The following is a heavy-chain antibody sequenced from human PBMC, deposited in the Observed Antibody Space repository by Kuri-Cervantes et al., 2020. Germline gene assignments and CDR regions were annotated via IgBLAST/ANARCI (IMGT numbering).Heavy chain of an antibody. Sequence: GESLKISCAGTGFTFSSYGMNWVRQAPGKGLEWISSIGVSIPIYYADSVKGRFTISRDNAKNSLSLQLNSLGAEDTAIYYCARVRYNYDSSGFYTVGSYYYYFMDVWGKGTTVTVSS. CDR3: ARVRYNYDSSGFYTVGSYYYYFMDV. J-gene: IGHJ6*03. CDR1: GFTFSSYG. CDR2: IGVSIPI. V-gene: IGHV3-21*01. D-gene: IGHD3-22*01.